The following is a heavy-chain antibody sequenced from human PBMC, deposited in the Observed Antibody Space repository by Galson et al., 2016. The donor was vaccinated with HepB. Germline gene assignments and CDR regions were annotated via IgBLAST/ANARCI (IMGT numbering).Heavy chain of an antibody. D-gene: IGHD1-1*01. Sequence: SLRLSCAASGFVFSNFGLSWVRQAPGKGLEWVASISPRRTTYYSESVQGRFTISRDNSNNTLYLQMNGPRAEDPAVYYCAKERLVRRIFDHWGQGTLLTVSS. V-gene: IGHV3-23*01. J-gene: IGHJ4*02. CDR2: ISPRRTT. CDR3: AKERLVRRIFDH. CDR1: GFVFSNFG.